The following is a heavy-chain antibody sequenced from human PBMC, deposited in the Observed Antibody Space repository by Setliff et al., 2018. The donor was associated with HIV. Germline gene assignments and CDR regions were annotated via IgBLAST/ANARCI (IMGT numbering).Heavy chain of an antibody. Sequence: AGGSLRLSCAASGFTFRNYNFNWVRQAPGRGLEWVSYISSSGSTIYYADSVQGRFTISRDNAKNTLYLQMNSLRAEDAAVYYCARGASSSWYYFDYWGQGALVTVSS. J-gene: IGHJ4*02. D-gene: IGHD6-13*01. CDR3: ARGASSSWYYFDY. CDR1: GFTFRNYN. V-gene: IGHV3-48*03. CDR2: ISSSGSTI.